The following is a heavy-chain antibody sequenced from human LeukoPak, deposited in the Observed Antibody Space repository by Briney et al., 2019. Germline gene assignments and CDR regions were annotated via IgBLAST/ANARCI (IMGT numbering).Heavy chain of an antibody. D-gene: IGHD3-10*01. J-gene: IGHJ4*02. Sequence: ETLSLTCTVSGYSISSGYYWGWIRQPPGKGLEWIGSIYHSGSTYYNPSLKSRVTISVDTSKNQFSLKLSSVTAADTAVYYCARDQATRGDYYGSGSPAFFDYWGQGSLDTVSS. V-gene: IGHV4-38-2*02. CDR1: GYSISSGYY. CDR2: IYHSGST. CDR3: ARDQATRGDYYGSGSPAFFDY.